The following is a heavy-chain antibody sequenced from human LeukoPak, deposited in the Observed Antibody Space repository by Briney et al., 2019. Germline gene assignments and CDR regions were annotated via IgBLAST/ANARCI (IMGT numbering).Heavy chain of an antibody. CDR3: ARGRGELLLVYFDY. CDR1: GYTFTSYG. V-gene: IGHV1-8*03. J-gene: IGHJ4*02. CDR2: MNPNSGNR. D-gene: IGHD1-26*01. Sequence: ASVKVSCKASGYTFTSYGISWVRQAPGQWLEWMGWMNPNSGNRGYAQKFQGRGTITRNTSISTAYMELSSLRSEDPAVYYCARGRGELLLVYFDYWGQGTLVTVSS.